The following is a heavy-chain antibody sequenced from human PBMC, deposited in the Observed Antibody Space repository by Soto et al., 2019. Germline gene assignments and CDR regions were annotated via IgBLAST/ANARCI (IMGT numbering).Heavy chain of an antibody. CDR3: ARNSITMVRGVIINYYGMDV. J-gene: IGHJ6*02. V-gene: IGHV4-34*01. CDR2: INHSGST. CDR1: GGSFSGYY. D-gene: IGHD3-10*01. Sequence: SETLSLTCAVYGGSFSGYYWSWIRQPPGKGLEWIGEINHSGSTNYNPSLKSRVTISVDTSKNQFSLKLSSVTTADTAVYYCARNSITMVRGVIINYYGMDVWGQGTTVTVSS.